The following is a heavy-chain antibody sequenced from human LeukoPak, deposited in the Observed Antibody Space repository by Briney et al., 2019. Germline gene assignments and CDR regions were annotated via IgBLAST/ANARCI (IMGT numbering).Heavy chain of an antibody. Sequence: VASVKVSCKASGGTFSSYAISWVRQAPGQGLEWMGRIIPILGIANYAQKFQGRVTITADKSTSTAYMELYSLRSEETAVYYCARDVDCSSTSCLSWFDPWGQGTLVTVSS. J-gene: IGHJ5*02. D-gene: IGHD2-2*01. CDR3: ARDVDCSSTSCLSWFDP. CDR1: GGTFSSYA. V-gene: IGHV1-69*04. CDR2: IIPILGIA.